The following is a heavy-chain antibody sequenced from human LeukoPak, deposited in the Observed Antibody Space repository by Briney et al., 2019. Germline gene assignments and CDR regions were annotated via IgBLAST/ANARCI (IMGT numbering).Heavy chain of an antibody. Sequence: GGSLRLSCAASGFTFSSDSMNWVRQAPGEGLEWVSSISSSSSYIYYADSVKGRLTISRDNAKNLLYLQMNGLRAEDTAVYYCASSPRYCSGGSCYSTPFDYWGQGTLVTVSS. CDR1: GFTFSSDS. CDR2: ISSSSSYI. CDR3: ASSPRYCSGGSCYSTPFDY. J-gene: IGHJ4*02. D-gene: IGHD2-15*01. V-gene: IGHV3-21*01.